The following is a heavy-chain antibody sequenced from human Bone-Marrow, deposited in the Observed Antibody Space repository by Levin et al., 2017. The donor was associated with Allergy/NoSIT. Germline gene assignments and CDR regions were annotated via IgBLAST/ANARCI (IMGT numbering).Heavy chain of an antibody. CDR2: INYSGIT. CDR1: GVSITSDY. D-gene: IGHD5-12*01. J-gene: IGHJ6*02. CDR3: ARDDTSGFDGDRYYHFGMNV. Sequence: SETLSLTCSVSGVSITSDYWSWIRQPPGKGLEWIGYINYSGITHYSPSLRSRVSMSVDTSRNQFSLNLRSVTAADTAVYYCARDDTSGFDGDRYYHFGMNVWGQGTTVIVSS. V-gene: IGHV4-59*01.